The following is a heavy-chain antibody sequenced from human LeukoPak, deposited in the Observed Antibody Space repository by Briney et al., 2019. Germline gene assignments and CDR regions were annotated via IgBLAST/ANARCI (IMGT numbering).Heavy chain of an antibody. CDR2: IYYSGST. Sequence: SETLSLTCTVSGGSISSYYWSWIRQPPGKGLEWIGYIYYSGSTNYNPSLKSRVTISVDTSKNQFSLKLSSVTAADTAVYYCARLQAKYYYYYGMDVWGQGTTVTVSS. D-gene: IGHD4-11*01. V-gene: IGHV4-59*08. CDR3: ARLQAKYYYYYGMDV. CDR1: GGSISSYY. J-gene: IGHJ6*02.